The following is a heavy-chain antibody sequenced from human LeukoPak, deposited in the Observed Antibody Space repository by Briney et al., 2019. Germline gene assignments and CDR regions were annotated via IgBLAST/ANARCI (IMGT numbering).Heavy chain of an antibody. Sequence: GGSLRLSCAGSGFTFSSYAMSSGRQAPGKGLECVSTIIGSGVTTYYADSVKGRFTISRDNSKNTLYLQVNSLRAEDTAVYYCAKDASDTGYYFDYWGQGTLVTVSS. CDR1: GFTFSSYA. D-gene: IGHD1-14*01. CDR2: IIGSGVTT. V-gene: IGHV3-23*01. CDR3: AKDASDTGYYFDY. J-gene: IGHJ4*02.